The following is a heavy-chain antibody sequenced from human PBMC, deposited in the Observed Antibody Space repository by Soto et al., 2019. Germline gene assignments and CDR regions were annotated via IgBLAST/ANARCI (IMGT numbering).Heavy chain of an antibody. J-gene: IGHJ5*02. CDR2: IYHSGST. Sequence: SETLSLTCAVSGGSISSGGYSWSWIRQPPGKGLEWIGYIYHSGSTYYNPSLKSRVTISVDRSKNQFSLKLSSVTAADTAVYYCARAMIVVDLNWFDPWGQGTLVTVSS. CDR1: GGSISSGGYS. D-gene: IGHD3-22*01. CDR3: ARAMIVVDLNWFDP. V-gene: IGHV4-30-2*01.